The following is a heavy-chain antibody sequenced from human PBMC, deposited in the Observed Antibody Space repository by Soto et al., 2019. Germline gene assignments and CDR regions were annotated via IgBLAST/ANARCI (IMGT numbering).Heavy chain of an antibody. CDR1: GFTFSTYA. V-gene: IGHV3-23*01. D-gene: IGHD6-19*01. J-gene: IGHJ4*02. CDR2: ISGSGDST. CDR3: AKERSSGWSFDY. Sequence: GGSLRLSCAASGFTFSTYAMYWVRQAPGKGLEWVSGISGSGDSTYYADSVKGRFTVSRDNSKNTLYLQMNSLRAEDTAVFYCAKERSSGWSFDYWGQGTQVTVSS.